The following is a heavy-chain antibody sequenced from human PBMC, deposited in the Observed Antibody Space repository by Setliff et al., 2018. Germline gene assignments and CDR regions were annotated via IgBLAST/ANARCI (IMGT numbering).Heavy chain of an antibody. CDR1: GYGFTSRY. V-gene: IGHV1-46*01. J-gene: IGHJ5*02. Sequence: GASVKVSCKTSGYGFTSRYFHWLRQAPGQGLEWMGIVNPSGGKTTLSQKFQGRVSMTADASTATVYMELHSLTSEDTAIYYCARAPWGDDYDSLYTWFDPWGQGSLVTVSS. D-gene: IGHD3-22*01. CDR3: ARAPWGDDYDSLYTWFDP. CDR2: VNPSGGKT.